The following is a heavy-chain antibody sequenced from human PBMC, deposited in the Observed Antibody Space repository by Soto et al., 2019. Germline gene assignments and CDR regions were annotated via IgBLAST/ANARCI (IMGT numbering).Heavy chain of an antibody. J-gene: IGHJ4*02. CDR3: TTEPSYDSSGYLFDY. D-gene: IGHD3-22*01. CDR2: ISYDGTDE. V-gene: IGHV3-30*03. CDR1: GFSFSSYG. Sequence: GGSLRLSCAASGFSFSSYGMHWVRQAPGKGLEWVAMISYDGTDEYYAGSVKGRFTISRDNSKNAVYLQMNSLRAEDTAVYYCTTEPSYDSSGYLFDYWGQGTLVTVSS.